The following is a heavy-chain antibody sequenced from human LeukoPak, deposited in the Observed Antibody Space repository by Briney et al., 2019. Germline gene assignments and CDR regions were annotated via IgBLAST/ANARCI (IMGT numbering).Heavy chain of an antibody. CDR3: ATSYDHGWLIGS. D-gene: IGHD3-16*01. V-gene: IGHV4-59*01. Sequence: SETLSLTCTVSGGSITNDYWNWIRQSSGKQLEWIGSIHYSGTINYSPTLKSRITISLDTSKNQFSLKLSSVTAADTAMYYCATSYDHGWLIGSWGQGTLVTVSS. CDR2: IHYSGTI. J-gene: IGHJ4*02. CDR1: GGSITNDY.